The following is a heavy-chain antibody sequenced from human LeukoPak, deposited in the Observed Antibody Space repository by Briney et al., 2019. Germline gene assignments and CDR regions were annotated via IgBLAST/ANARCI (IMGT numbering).Heavy chain of an antibody. CDR1: GFTVSSNY. CDR2: IYSGGTT. Sequence: GGSLRLSCADSGFTVSSNYMSWVRQAPGKGLEWISVIYSGGTTYYGDSVKGRFTISRDNAKNSLYLQMNSLRAEDTAVYYCAELGITMIGGVWGKGTTVTISS. J-gene: IGHJ6*04. V-gene: IGHV3-66*01. D-gene: IGHD3-10*02. CDR3: AELGITMIGGV.